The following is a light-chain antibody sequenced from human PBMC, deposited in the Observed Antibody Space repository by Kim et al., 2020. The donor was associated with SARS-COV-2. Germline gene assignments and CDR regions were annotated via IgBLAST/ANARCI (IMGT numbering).Light chain of an antibody. CDR1: QTVNNKF. Sequence: PPGERATLSCRASQTVNNKFLAWYQQKPGHAPRLLIYGASRRATDIPDRFSGSGSGTEFSLTISRLESEDFAVYYCQQFDTSPWTFGQGTKVDIK. J-gene: IGKJ1*01. CDR2: GAS. V-gene: IGKV3-20*01. CDR3: QQFDTSPWT.